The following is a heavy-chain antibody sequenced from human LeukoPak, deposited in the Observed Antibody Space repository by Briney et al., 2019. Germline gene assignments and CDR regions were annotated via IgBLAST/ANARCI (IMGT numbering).Heavy chain of an antibody. CDR1: GGSISSGSYY. CDR3: ARDFLSPDDY. D-gene: IGHD2-2*01. Sequence: SQTLSLTCTVSGGSISSGSYYWSWIRQPAGKGLEWIGRIYTSGSTNYNPSLKSRVTISVDTSKNQFSLKLSSVTAADTAVYYCARDFLSPDDYWGQGTLVTVSS. CDR2: IYTSGST. J-gene: IGHJ4*02. V-gene: IGHV4-61*02.